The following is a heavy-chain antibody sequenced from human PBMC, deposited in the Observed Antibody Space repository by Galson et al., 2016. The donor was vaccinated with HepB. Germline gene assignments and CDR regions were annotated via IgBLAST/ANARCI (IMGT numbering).Heavy chain of an antibody. V-gene: IGHV4-34*01. Sequence: SETLSLTCGVSGGSFNTYSWSWISQSPAKGLEWIGEINHSGFTKYNPSLKSRVTISVETSKNQFSLELTSMNAADTAVYYCAGVVVAATNWFDPWGQGTLVTVSS. CDR2: INHSGFT. D-gene: IGHD2-15*01. J-gene: IGHJ5*02. CDR3: AGVVVAATNWFDP. CDR1: GGSFNTYS.